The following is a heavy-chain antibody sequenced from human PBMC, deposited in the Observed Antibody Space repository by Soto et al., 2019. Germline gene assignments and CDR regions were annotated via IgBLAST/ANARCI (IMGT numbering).Heavy chain of an antibody. V-gene: IGHV2-5*02. CDR2: IYWDDDK. Sequence: QITLKESGPTLVKPTQTLTLTCAYSGLLLSTTGLSVGWVRQPPGKALEWLALIYWDDDKRYSPSLKSRLTITRDTSKNQVVITMTNMDPVDTATYYCAHSSTDLNHAMDVWGQGTTVSVSS. D-gene: IGHD3-3*01. J-gene: IGHJ6*02. CDR3: AHSSTDLNHAMDV. CDR1: GLLLSTTGLS.